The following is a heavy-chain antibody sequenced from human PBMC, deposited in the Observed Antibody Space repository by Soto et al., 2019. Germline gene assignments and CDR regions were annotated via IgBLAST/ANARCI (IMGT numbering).Heavy chain of an antibody. D-gene: IGHD1-26*01. Sequence: QVQLVQSGAEVKKPGASLKVSCKASGYTFTSYAMHWVRQAPGQRREWMGWINAGTGITKYSQKFQGRDTITRDTSARTDYLELSRLRSEDTAVYYCARGGSLYWYFDRWGRGTLGTVSA. J-gene: IGHJ2*01. V-gene: IGHV1-3*01. CDR2: INAGTGIT. CDR3: ARGGSLYWYFDR. CDR1: GYTFTSYA.